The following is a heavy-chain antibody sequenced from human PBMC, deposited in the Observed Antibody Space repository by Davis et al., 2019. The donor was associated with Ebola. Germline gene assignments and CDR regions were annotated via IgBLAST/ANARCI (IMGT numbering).Heavy chain of an antibody. CDR1: GYSFTSYW. J-gene: IGHJ6*02. V-gene: IGHV5-10-1*01. Sequence: GESLNISCTGSGYSFTSYWISWVRQMPGTGLEWMGRIDPCDSYTKYSPSFQGHVTSSADKSISTAYLQWSSLKASDTAMYYCAGSLNGPAYYYGMDVWGQGTTVTVSS. CDR2: IDPCDSYT. CDR3: AGSLNGPAYYYGMDV.